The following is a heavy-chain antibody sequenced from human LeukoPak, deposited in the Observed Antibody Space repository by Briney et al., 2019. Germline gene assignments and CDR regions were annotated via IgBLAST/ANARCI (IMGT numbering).Heavy chain of an antibody. D-gene: IGHD3-22*01. CDR1: GGSISSYY. CDR2: IYTSGST. J-gene: IGHJ6*03. CDR3: ARESDYYDSGYYYMDV. V-gene: IGHV4-4*07. Sequence: SETLSLTCTVSGGSISSYYWSWIRQPAGKGLEWIGRIYTSGSTNYNPSLKSRVTMSVDTSKNQFSLKLSSVTAADTAVYYCARESDYYDSGYYYMDVWGKGTTVTVSS.